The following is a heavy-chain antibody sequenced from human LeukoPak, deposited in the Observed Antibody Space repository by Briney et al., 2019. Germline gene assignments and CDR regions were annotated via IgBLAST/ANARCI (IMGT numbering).Heavy chain of an antibody. V-gene: IGHV3-21*01. CDR3: ARGIAVAGTNAEYFQH. CDR1: GFTFSSYS. CDR2: ISSSSYI. J-gene: IGHJ1*01. Sequence: GGSLRLSCAASGFTFSSYSMNWVRQAPGKGLEWVSSISSSSYIYYADSVKGRFTISRDNAKNSLYLQMNSLRAEDTAVYYCARGIAVAGTNAEYFQHWGQGTLVTVSS. D-gene: IGHD6-19*01.